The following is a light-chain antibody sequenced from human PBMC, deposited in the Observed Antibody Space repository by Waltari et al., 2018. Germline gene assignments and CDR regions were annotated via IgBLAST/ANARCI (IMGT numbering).Light chain of an antibody. CDR3: QQYGSSPRNT. CDR2: DAS. CDR1: QSVSSSY. V-gene: IGKV3-20*01. Sequence: EIVLTQSPGTLSLSPGERATLSCRASQSVSSSYLAWYQQKPGQAPRLLIYDASSRATGIPDRFSGSGSGTDFTLTISRLEPEDFAVYYCQQYGSSPRNTFGQGTKLEIK. J-gene: IGKJ2*01.